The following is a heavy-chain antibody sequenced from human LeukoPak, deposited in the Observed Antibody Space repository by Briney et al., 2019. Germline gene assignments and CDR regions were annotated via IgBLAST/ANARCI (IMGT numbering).Heavy chain of an antibody. V-gene: IGHV3-48*01. CDR3: ARGGGHNYFDY. D-gene: IGHD3-16*01. CDR1: GFTFSSYS. CDR2: ISSSSSTI. Sequence: GGSLRLSCAASGFTFSSYSMNWVRQAPGKGLEWVSYISSSSSTIYYADSVKGRFTISRDNAKNSLYLQMNSLRAEDTAVYYCARGGGHNYFDYWGQGTLVTVSS. J-gene: IGHJ4*02.